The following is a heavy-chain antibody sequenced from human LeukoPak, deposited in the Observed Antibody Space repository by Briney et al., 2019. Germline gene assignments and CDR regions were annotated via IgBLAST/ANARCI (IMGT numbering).Heavy chain of an antibody. D-gene: IGHD1-26*01. CDR2: ISYDGSYE. CDR1: RFTFSTYG. CDR3: AKGGPPTGASPRPWDFNY. Sequence: GGSLRLSCAASRFTFSTYGMHWVRQAPGKGLEWVAVISYDGSYESYADSVRGRFTISRDNSKNTLYLQMNSLRVENTAVYYCAKGGPPTGASPRPWDFNYWGQGALVTVSS. V-gene: IGHV3-30*18. J-gene: IGHJ4*02.